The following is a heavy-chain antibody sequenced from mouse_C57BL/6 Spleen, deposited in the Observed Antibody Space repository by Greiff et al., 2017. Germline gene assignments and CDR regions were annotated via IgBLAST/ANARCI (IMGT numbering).Heavy chain of an antibody. V-gene: IGHV1-42*01. J-gene: IGHJ3*01. CDR3: ARWDGYYGFAY. CDR2: INPSTGGT. Sequence: EVKLMESGPELVKPGASVKISCKASGYSFTGYYMNWVKQSPEKSLEWIGEINPSTGGTTYNQKFKAKATLTVGKSSSTAYMQLKGLTSEDSAVYYCARWDGYYGFAYWGQGTLGTVSA. CDR1: GYSFTGYY. D-gene: IGHD2-3*01.